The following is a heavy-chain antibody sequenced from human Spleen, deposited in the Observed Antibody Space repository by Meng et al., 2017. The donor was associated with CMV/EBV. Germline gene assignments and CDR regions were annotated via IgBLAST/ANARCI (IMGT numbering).Heavy chain of an antibody. CDR3: ARDLLQSDY. V-gene: IGHV3-74*01. D-gene: IGHD3-22*01. Sequence: LSCAASGFAFTNYWMRWVRQGPGKGLVWVSRINIDGSTTSYADSVKGRFTISRDNAKNTLYLQMNSLRAEDTGVYYCARDLLQSDYWGQGTLVTVSS. CDR1: GFAFTNYW. J-gene: IGHJ4*02. CDR2: INIDGSTT.